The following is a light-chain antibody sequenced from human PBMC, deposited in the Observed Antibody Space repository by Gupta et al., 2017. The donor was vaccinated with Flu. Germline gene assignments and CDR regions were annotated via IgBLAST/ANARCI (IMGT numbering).Light chain of an antibody. CDR1: QSVSSY. V-gene: IGKV3-11*01. J-gene: IGKJ4*01. CDR2: DAS. Sequence: EIVLTQSPATLSLSPGERATLSCRASQSVSSYLAWYQQKPGQAPRLLIYDASNRATGIPARFSGSGSGTDFTLTISSLDPEDFAVYYCQRRRNWRPTFGAGTKVELK. CDR3: QRRRNWRPT.